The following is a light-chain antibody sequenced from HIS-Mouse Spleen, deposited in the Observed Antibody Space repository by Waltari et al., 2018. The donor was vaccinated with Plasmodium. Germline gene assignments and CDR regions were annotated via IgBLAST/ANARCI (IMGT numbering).Light chain of an antibody. J-gene: IGKJ2*01. Sequence: EIVMTQSPATLSVSPGERATLSCRASQIVSSNLAWYQQKPGQAPRLLIYGASTRATGSPARFSGSGSGTEVTLTISSLQSEDFAVYYCQQYNNWPPYTFGQGTKLEIK. CDR1: QIVSSN. V-gene: IGKV3-15*01. CDR3: QQYNNWPPYT. CDR2: GAS.